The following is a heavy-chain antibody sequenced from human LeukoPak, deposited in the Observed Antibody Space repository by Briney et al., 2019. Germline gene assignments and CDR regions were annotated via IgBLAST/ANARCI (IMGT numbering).Heavy chain of an antibody. CDR3: AREAYDSSGYSYYFDY. J-gene: IGHJ4*02. CDR2: IYTSGST. D-gene: IGHD3-22*01. Sequence: SETLSLTCTVSGGAISTGSYYWSWIRQPAGKGLEWSGRIYTSGSTNYNTSLKSRVTISVDTSKNQFSLKLSSVTAADTAVYYCAREAYDSSGYSYYFDYWGQGTLVNFSS. CDR1: GGAISTGSYY. V-gene: IGHV4-61*02.